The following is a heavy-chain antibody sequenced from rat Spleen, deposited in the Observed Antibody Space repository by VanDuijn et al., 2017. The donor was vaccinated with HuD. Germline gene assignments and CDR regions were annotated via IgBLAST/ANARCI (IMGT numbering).Heavy chain of an antibody. V-gene: IGHV5-29*01. J-gene: IGHJ4*01. D-gene: IGHD1-11*01. Sequence: EVQLVESDGGLVQPGRSLKLSCAASGFTFSDYYMAWVRQAPTKGLEWVATISYDGSSTYYRDSVKGRFTISRDNAKSTLYLQMDSLRSEDTATYYCARQGDYGGYGSYVMDAWGQGASVTVSS. CDR2: ISYDGSST. CDR1: GFTFSDYY. CDR3: ARQGDYGGYGSYVMDA.